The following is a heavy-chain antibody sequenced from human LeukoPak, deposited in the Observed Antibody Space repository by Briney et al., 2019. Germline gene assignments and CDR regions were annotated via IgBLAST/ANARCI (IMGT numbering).Heavy chain of an antibody. CDR2: IYYSGST. CDR1: GGCISRYY. CDR3: ASYSITIFGGYYFNY. J-gene: IGHJ4*02. V-gene: IGHV4-59*07. Sequence: PSDTLSLTCTDSGGCISRYYWSWIRQHPGKGLEWTGYIYYSGSTNYNPSLKSRVTISVDTSKNQFSLKLSAFTAADPAVHYCASYSITIFGGYYFNYWGQGTLVTVSS. D-gene: IGHD3-3*01.